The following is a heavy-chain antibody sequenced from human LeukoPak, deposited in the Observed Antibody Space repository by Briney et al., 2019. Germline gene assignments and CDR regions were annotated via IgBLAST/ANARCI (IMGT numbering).Heavy chain of an antibody. V-gene: IGHV3-48*03. D-gene: IGHD3-22*01. Sequence: PGGSLRLSCAASGFTFSSYEMNWVRQAPGKGLEWVSYISSSGSTIYYADSVKGRFTISRDNAKNSLYLQMNSLRAEDTAVYYCARDRPQISAKYYYDSSGYDIGYFDLWGRGTLVTVSS. CDR2: ISSSGSTI. J-gene: IGHJ2*01. CDR1: GFTFSSYE. CDR3: ARDRPQISAKYYYDSSGYDIGYFDL.